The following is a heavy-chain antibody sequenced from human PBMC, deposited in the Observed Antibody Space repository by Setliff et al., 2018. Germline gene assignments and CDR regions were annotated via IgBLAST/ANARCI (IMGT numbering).Heavy chain of an antibody. V-gene: IGHV4-30-4*08. CDR2: IYSSGST. Sequence: PSETLSLTCTVSGGSISSVDYYWSWIRQPPGKGLEWIGYIYSSGSTYYNPALESRVSISVDTSKNQFSLKLSSVTAADTDVYYCARESRYYYDNLGTLDYWGQGTLVTVSS. D-gene: IGHD3-22*01. CDR1: GGSISSVDYY. J-gene: IGHJ4*02. CDR3: ARESRYYYDNLGTLDY.